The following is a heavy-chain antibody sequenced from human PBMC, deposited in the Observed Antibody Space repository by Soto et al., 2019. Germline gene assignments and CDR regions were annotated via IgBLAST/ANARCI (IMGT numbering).Heavy chain of an antibody. V-gene: IGHV3-30-3*01. CDR1: GFTFSSYA. D-gene: IGHD6-19*01. J-gene: IGHJ2*01. Sequence: QVQLVESGGGVVQPGRSLRLSCAASGFTFSSYAMHWVRQAPGKGLEWVAVISYDGSNKYYADSVKGRFTISRDNSKNTLYLQMNSLRAEDTAVYYCARDGDSSGWFYWYFDLWGRGTLVTVYS. CDR3: ARDGDSSGWFYWYFDL. CDR2: ISYDGSNK.